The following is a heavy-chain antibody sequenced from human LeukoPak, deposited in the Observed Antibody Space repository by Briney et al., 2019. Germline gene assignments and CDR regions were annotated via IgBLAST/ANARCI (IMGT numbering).Heavy chain of an antibody. CDR3: XKTRLKMTTVTGAYFDY. CDR2: ISGSGGST. D-gene: IGHD4-11*01. Sequence: PGGSLRLSCAASGFTFSSYAMSWVRQAPGKGLEWVSAISGSGGSTYYADSVKGRFTISRDNSKNTLYLQMNSLRAEDTAVYYCXKTRLKMTTVTGAYFDYWGQGTLVTVSS. V-gene: IGHV3-23*01. CDR1: GFTFSSYA. J-gene: IGHJ4*02.